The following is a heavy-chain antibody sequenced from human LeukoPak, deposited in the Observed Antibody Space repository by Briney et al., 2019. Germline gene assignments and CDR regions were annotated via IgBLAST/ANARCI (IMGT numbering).Heavy chain of an antibody. CDR1: GFTFDNYA. CDR2: ITWNSGEI. CDR3: VKEENPYGSGFDAFDL. Sequence: GGSLRLSCAAFGFTFDNYAMHWVRQAPGKGLEWVSGITWNSGEIDYADSVKGRFTISRDSATKSVYLQMNSLTTEDTALYYCVKEENPYGSGFDAFDLWGQGTMATVSS. J-gene: IGHJ3*01. V-gene: IGHV3-9*01. D-gene: IGHD3-10*01.